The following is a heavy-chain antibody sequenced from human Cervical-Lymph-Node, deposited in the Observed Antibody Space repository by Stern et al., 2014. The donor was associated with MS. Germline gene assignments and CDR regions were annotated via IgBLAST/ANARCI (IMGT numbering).Heavy chain of an antibody. CDR3: ARGITIFGVVTQLDV. CDR2: ISRSSATT. V-gene: IGHV3-48*01. D-gene: IGHD3-3*01. Sequence: EVQLVESGGRLVQPGGSLRLSCAASGFTFSSHSMHWVRQAPGKGLEWVSYISRSSATTHYADSVKGRFTISRDNAKNSLYLQMNSLRAEDTAVYYCARGITIFGVVTQLDVWGQGSTVTVSS. CDR1: GFTFSSHS. J-gene: IGHJ6*02.